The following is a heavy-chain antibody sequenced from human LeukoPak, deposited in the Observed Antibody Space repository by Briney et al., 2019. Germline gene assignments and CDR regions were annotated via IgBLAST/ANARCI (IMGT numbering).Heavy chain of an antibody. D-gene: IGHD6-19*01. V-gene: IGHV3-9*01. CDR1: RFTFKHYA. CDR2: ISWNSGAK. CDR3: AKALPIGEAGKREPYYYALDV. Sequence: PGGSLRLSCAASRFTFKHYAMHWVRQVPGKGLEWVSGISWNSGAKGYADSVKGRFTISRDNAKNALYLQMNNLRAEDTALYYCAKALPIGEAGKREPYYYALDVWGQGTTVIVSS. J-gene: IGHJ6*02.